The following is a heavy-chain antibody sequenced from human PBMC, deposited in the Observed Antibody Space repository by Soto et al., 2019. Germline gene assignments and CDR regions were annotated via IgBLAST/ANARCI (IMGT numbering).Heavy chain of an antibody. V-gene: IGHV4-39*01. CDR1: GGSISSSSYY. D-gene: IGHD1-1*01. Sequence: QLQLQESGPGLVKPSETLSLTCTVSGGSISSSSYYWGWIRQPPGKGLEWIGSIYYSGSTYYNPSLKSRVTISVDTSKNQFSLKLSSVTAADTAVYYCARRPNNLYYYYYYGMDVWGQGTTVTVSS. CDR2: IYYSGST. CDR3: ARRPNNLYYYYYYGMDV. J-gene: IGHJ6*02.